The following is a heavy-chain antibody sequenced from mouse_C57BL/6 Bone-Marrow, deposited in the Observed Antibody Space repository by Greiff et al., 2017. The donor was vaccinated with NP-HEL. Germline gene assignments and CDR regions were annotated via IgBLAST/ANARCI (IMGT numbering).Heavy chain of an antibody. Sequence: VKLQQPGAELVKPGASVKLSCKASGYTFTSYWMHWVKQRPGQGLEWIGMIHPNSGSTNYNEKFKSKATLTVDKSSSTAYMQLSSLTSEDSAVYYCARSGTVVAMDYWGQGTSVTVSS. CDR3: ARSGTVVAMDY. CDR2: IHPNSGST. J-gene: IGHJ4*01. D-gene: IGHD1-1*01. CDR1: GYTFTSYW. V-gene: IGHV1-64*01.